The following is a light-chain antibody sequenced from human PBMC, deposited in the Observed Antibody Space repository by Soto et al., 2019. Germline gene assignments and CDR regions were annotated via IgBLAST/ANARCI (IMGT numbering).Light chain of an antibody. V-gene: IGLV1-47*01. J-gene: IGLJ7*01. CDR2: RNN. CDR1: RSNIGRNF. CDR3: AAWDNTLDAKV. Sequence: QSVLTQSPSASGTPGQRVTISCAGSRSNIGRNFADWYQHVPGTAPRLLIQRNNERPSGVPDRFSGSKSGTSVSLAISGLLSDDDATYYCAAWDNTLDAKVFGGGTQLTVL.